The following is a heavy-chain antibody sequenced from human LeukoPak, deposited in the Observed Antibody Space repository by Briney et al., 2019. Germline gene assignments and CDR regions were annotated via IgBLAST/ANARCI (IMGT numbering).Heavy chain of an antibody. V-gene: IGHV4-59*05. J-gene: IGHJ5*02. CDR3: SESRRSFDWFDP. CDR2: IYYSGST. D-gene: IGHD3-9*01. Sequence: SETLSLTCTVSGGSISSYYWSWIRQPPGKGLQWIGSIYYSGSTYYNPSLKSRVTISVDTSKNQFSLKLSSVTAADTAVYYCSESRRSFDWFDPWGQGTLVTVSS. CDR1: GGSISSYY.